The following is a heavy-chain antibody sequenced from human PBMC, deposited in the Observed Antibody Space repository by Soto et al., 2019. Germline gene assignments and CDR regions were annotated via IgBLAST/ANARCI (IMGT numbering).Heavy chain of an antibody. D-gene: IGHD1-1*01. CDR3: ARDWVWTGYGMDV. CDR2: IWYDGSNK. Sequence: GGSLRLSCAASGFTFSSYGMHWVRQAPGKGLEWVAVIWYDGSNKYYADSVKGRFTISRDNSKNTLYLQMNSLRAEDTAVYYCARDWVWTGYGMDVWGQGTTVTVSS. CDR1: GFTFSSYG. J-gene: IGHJ6*02. V-gene: IGHV3-33*01.